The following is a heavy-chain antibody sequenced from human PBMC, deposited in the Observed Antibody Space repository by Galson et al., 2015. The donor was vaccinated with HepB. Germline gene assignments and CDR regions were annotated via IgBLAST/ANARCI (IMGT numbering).Heavy chain of an antibody. D-gene: IGHD2-8*02. CDR2: IKSRSEDGTT. CDR1: GFSFIDAW. V-gene: IGHV3-15*01. J-gene: IGHJ5*02. Sequence: SLRLSCAASGFSFIDAWMNWVRQAPGKGLEWVGRIKSRSEDGTTIYAASVRGRFTVSRDDSGNTLYLQMNSLRGEDTALYYCARDRNPYCTAADCYLGNNWFEPWGQGTLVAVSS. CDR3: ARDRNPYCTAADCYLGNNWFEP.